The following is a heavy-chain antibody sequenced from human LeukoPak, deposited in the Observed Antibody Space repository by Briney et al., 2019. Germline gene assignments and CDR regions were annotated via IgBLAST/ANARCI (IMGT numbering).Heavy chain of an antibody. CDR2: IYHSGST. CDR1: GGSISSGGYS. J-gene: IGHJ3*02. CDR3: ARDVLTTVTTRPFDI. D-gene: IGHD4-17*01. V-gene: IGHV4-30-2*01. Sequence: PSQTLSLTCAVSGGSISSGGYSWSWIRQPPGKGLEWIGYIYHSGSTYYNPSLKSRVTISVDTSKNQFSLKLSSVTAADTAVYYCARDVLTTVTTRPFDIWGQGTMVTVSS.